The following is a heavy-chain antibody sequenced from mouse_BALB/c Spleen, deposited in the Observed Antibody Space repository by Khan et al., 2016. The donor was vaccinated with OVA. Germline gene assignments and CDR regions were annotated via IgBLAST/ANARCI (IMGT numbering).Heavy chain of an antibody. D-gene: IGHD2-12*01. CDR2: MWSDGST. CDR3: ARQTYYRYSVMDN. Sequence: VELVESGPGLVAPSQSLSITCTISGFSLTNYGIHWVRQPPGKGLEWLVLMWSDGSTTYNSALKSRLTISKDNSKSQVFLKMNSLQTDDTAMYFCARQTYYRYSVMDNWGQGTSVTVSS. CDR1: GFSLTNYG. J-gene: IGHJ4*01. V-gene: IGHV2-6-1*01.